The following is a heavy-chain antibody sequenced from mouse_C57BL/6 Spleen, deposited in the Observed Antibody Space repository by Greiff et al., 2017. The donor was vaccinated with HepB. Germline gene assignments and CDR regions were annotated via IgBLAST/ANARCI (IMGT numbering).Heavy chain of an antibody. V-gene: IGHV1-81*01. Sequence: VQLQQSGAELARPGASVKLSCKASGYTFTSYGISWVKQRTGQGLEWIGEIYPRSGNTYYNEKFKGKATLTADKSSSTAYMELRSLTSEDSAVFFGARGDGSRGYYYAMDYWGQGTSVTVSP. CDR3: ARGDGSRGYYYAMDY. D-gene: IGHD1-1*01. CDR1: GYTFTSYG. J-gene: IGHJ4*01. CDR2: IYPRSGNT.